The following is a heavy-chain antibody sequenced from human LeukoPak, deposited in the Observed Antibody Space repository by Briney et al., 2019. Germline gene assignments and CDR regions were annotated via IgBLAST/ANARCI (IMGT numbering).Heavy chain of an antibody. V-gene: IGHV3-48*01. Sequence: GGSLRLSCAASGFTFSTYSMNWVRQAPKKGLEWVSYISSSSSTIYYADSVKGRFTISRDNSKNTLYLQMNSLRVEDTAVYYCATLPYYYDSSGSYYFDYWGQGTLVTVSS. D-gene: IGHD3-22*01. CDR1: GFTFSTYS. J-gene: IGHJ4*02. CDR3: ATLPYYYDSSGSYYFDY. CDR2: ISSSSSTI.